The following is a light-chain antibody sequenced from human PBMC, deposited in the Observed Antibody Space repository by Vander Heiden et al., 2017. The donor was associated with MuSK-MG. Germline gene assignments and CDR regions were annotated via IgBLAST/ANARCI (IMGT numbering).Light chain of an antibody. Sequence: AIRLTQSPSSFSASTGDRVTITCRASQGISSYLAWYQQKPGKAPKLLIYAASTLQSGVPSRFSGSRSGTDCTLTISCLQSEDVATYYCQQYYSYPRWTFGQGTKVEIK. V-gene: IGKV1-8*01. CDR1: QGISSY. CDR3: QQYYSYPRWT. J-gene: IGKJ1*01. CDR2: AAS.